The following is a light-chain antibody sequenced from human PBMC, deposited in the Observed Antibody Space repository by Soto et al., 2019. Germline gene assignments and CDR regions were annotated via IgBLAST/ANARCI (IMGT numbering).Light chain of an antibody. CDR2: EVS. Sequence: QSVVTRPASASGSPGQSITISCTGTSSDVGSYNLVSWYQQHPGKAPKPMIYEVSKRPSGVSNRFSGSKSGNTASLTISGLQAEDEADYYCCSYAGSSTYVFGTGTKVT. CDR3: CSYAGSSTYV. CDR1: SSDVGSYNL. V-gene: IGLV2-23*02. J-gene: IGLJ1*01.